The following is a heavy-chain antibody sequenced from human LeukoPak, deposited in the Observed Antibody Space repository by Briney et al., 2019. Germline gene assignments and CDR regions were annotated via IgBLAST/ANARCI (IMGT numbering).Heavy chain of an antibody. CDR2: INPNSGGT. J-gene: IGHJ4*02. CDR3: ARFRGYSGSYYQGYYFDY. D-gene: IGHD1-26*01. Sequence: GASVKVSCKASGYTFTGYYMHWVRQAPGQGLEWMGWINPNSGGTNYAQKFQGRVTMTRDTSTSTVYMELSSLRSEDTAVYYCARFRGYSGSYYQGYYFDYWGQGTLVTVSS. V-gene: IGHV1-2*02. CDR1: GYTFTGYY.